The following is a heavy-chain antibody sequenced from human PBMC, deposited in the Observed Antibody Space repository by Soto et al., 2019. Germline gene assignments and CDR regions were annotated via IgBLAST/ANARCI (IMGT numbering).Heavy chain of an antibody. V-gene: IGHV1-69*02. J-gene: IGHJ4*02. D-gene: IGHD2-15*01. CDR2: ILPILGIA. CDR3: AGGYCSGGSCYSEFDY. Sequence: QVQLVQSGAEVKKPGSSVKVSCKASGGTFSSYTISWVRQAPGQGLEWMGRILPILGIANYAQKFQGRVTITADKSTSTAYMELSSLRSEDTAVYYCAGGYCSGGSCYSEFDYWGQGTLVTVSS. CDR1: GGTFSSYT.